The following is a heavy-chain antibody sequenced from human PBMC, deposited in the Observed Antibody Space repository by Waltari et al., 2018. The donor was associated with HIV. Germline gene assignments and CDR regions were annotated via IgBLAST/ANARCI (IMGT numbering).Heavy chain of an antibody. Sequence: DVQLVESGGGLVQPGGSLRRSSKGSGFMSGFTFSDYWMTWVRQAPGKGLQWVDNIKSDGSEKNYVDAVKGRFTVSRDNAKNSVYLQMNSLRVEDTAVYYCARYHPAALDYWGQGTLVAVSS. D-gene: IGHD2-15*01. J-gene: IGHJ4*01. CDR2: IKSDGSEK. V-gene: IGHV3-7*01. CDR3: ARYHPAALDY. CDR1: GFMSGFTFSDYW.